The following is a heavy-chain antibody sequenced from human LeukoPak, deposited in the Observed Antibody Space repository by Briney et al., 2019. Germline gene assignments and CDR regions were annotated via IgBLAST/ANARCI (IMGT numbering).Heavy chain of an antibody. CDR3: ARESCSSTSCYTETGIDY. CDR2: ISSSSSTI. J-gene: IGHJ4*02. Sequence: GSLRLSCAASGFTFSSYSMNWVRQAPGKGLEWVSYISSSSSTIYYADSVKGRFTISRDNAKNSLYLQMNSLRAEDTAVCYCARESCSSTSCYTETGIDYWGQGTLVTVSS. D-gene: IGHD2-2*02. V-gene: IGHV3-48*01. CDR1: GFTFSSYS.